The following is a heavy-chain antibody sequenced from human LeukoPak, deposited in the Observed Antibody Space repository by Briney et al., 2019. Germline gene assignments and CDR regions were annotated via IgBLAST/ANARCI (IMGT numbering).Heavy chain of an antibody. CDR3: AKDLGGSATTV. Sequence: GGSLRLSCAASGFTFEDHVMHWVRQAPGKGLEWVSSISWSGDRMGYADAVEGRFTISRDNAKNSLFLQMNSLRVEDTALYYCAKDLGGSATTVWGQGTLVTVSS. J-gene: IGHJ4*02. D-gene: IGHD2-2*01. CDR2: ISWSGDRM. V-gene: IGHV3-9*01. CDR1: GFTFEDHV.